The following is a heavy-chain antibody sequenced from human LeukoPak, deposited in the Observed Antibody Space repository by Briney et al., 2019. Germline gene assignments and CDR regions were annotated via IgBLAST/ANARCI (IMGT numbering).Heavy chain of an antibody. D-gene: IGHD4-11*01. Sequence: SETLSLTCTVSGDSISSGDYYWSWIRQPPGKGLEWIGYIYYSGSTNYNPSLKSRVTISVDTSKNQFSLKLSSVTAADTAVYYCARDLQYDPEIWGQGTMVTVSS. CDR2: IYYSGST. CDR1: GDSISSGDYY. J-gene: IGHJ3*02. CDR3: ARDLQYDPEI. V-gene: IGHV4-61*08.